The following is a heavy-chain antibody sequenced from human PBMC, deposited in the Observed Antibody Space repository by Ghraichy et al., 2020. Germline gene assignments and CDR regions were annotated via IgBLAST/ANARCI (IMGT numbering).Heavy chain of an antibody. V-gene: IGHV3-30*18. D-gene: IGHD6-13*01. CDR2: ISYDGSNR. CDR3: AKDSVAAAGTPRFGDY. Sequence: GGSLRLSCAASGFSFSRYGMHWVRQAPGKGLEWVALISYDGSNRYYGDSVKGRFTISRDDSKNTLYLQMNSLRAEDTAVYYCAKDSVAAAGTPRFGDYWGQATLVTVPS. J-gene: IGHJ4*02. CDR1: GFSFSRYG.